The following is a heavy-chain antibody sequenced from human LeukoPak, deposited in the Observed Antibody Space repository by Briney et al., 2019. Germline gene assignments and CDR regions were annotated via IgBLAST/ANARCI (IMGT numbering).Heavy chain of an antibody. Sequence: GGSLRLSCAASGFTFNSYAMSWVRQAPGKGLEWVSAMSGSGGSTYYADSVKGRFTISRDNAKNTLYLQMNSLRAEDTAVNYCAKDRGVRSDIWGQGTMVTVSS. V-gene: IGHV3-23*01. CDR1: GFTFNSYA. CDR2: MSGSGGST. J-gene: IGHJ3*02. CDR3: AKDRGVRSDI. D-gene: IGHD3-16*01.